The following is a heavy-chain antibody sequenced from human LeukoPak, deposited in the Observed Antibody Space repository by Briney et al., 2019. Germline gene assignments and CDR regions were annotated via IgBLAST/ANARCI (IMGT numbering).Heavy chain of an antibody. CDR3: ARAPSSGGGTAP. J-gene: IGHJ5*02. CDR2: IIPIFGTA. Sequence: GASVKVSCTASGGTFSSYAISWVRQAPGQGLEWMGGIIPIFGTANYAQKFQGRVTITADESTSTAYMELSSLRSEDTAVYYCARAPSSGGGTAPWGQGTLVTVSS. V-gene: IGHV1-69*13. D-gene: IGHD1-1*01. CDR1: GGTFSSYA.